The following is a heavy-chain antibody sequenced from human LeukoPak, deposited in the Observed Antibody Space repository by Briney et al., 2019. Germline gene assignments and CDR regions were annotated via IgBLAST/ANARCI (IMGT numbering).Heavy chain of an antibody. V-gene: IGHV3-23*01. D-gene: IGHD6-25*01. CDR1: GFPFSSYT. Sequence: GRSLRLSYAASGFPFSSYTMSWVRRAPAKGLEWVSAISCSSDSTYYGDSVKGRFSISRDNSKNTLYLQMNSLRAEDTAVYYCAKGSMMQRLSDWGQGTLVAVSS. CDR3: AKGSMMQRLSD. J-gene: IGHJ4*02. CDR2: ISCSSDST.